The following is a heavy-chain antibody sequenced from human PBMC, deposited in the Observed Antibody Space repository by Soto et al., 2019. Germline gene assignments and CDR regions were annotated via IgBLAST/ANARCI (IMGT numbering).Heavy chain of an antibody. CDR2: INHSGST. J-gene: IGHJ5*02. CDR3: ASCISRELPRDSNWFDP. Sequence: QVQLQQWGAGLLKPSETLSLTCAVYGGSFSGYYWSWIRQPPGKGLEWIGEINHSGSTNYNPSLKSRVTISVDTSKNQFSLKLSSVTAADTAVYYCASCISRELPRDSNWFDPWGQGTLVTVSS. D-gene: IGHD3-10*01. CDR1: GGSFSGYY. V-gene: IGHV4-34*01.